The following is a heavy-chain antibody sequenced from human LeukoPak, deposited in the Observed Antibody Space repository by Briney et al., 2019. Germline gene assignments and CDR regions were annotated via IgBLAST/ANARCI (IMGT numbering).Heavy chain of an antibody. J-gene: IGHJ4*02. V-gene: IGHV4-31*03. D-gene: IGHD6-13*01. Sequence: SETLSLTCTVSGGSISSGGYYWSWIRQHPGKGLEWIGYIYYSGSTYYNPSLKSRVTISVDTSKNQFSLKLSSVTAADTAVYYCARSYSSSWYFYYWGQGTLVTVSS. CDR2: IYYSGST. CDR3: ARSYSSSWYFYY. CDR1: GGSISSGGYY.